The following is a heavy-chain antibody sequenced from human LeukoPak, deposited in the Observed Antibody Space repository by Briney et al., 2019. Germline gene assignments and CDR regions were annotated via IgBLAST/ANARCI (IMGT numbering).Heavy chain of an antibody. J-gene: IGHJ4*02. V-gene: IGHV3-53*01. CDR2: IYSVSGT. CDR1: GFAVSTKY. D-gene: IGHD6-13*01. CDR3: ARGGNSSTWYEFDY. Sequence: GGSLRLSCAASGFAVSTKYMSWVRQAPGKGLEWVSPIYSVSGTYYADSVKGRFTISRDNSKNTLYLQMNNLRAEDTAVYYCARGGNSSTWYEFDYWGQGTLVTVSS.